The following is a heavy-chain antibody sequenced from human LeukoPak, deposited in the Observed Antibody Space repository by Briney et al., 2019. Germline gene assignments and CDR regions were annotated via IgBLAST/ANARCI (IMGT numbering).Heavy chain of an antibody. CDR1: GGSFSGYY. D-gene: IGHD6-19*01. CDR3: ARFKRAGGWSYFDY. CDR2: INHSGST. Sequence: SETLSLTCAVYGGSFSGYYWSWIRQPPGKGLERIGEINHSGSTNYNPSLKSRVTISVDTSKNQFSLKLSSVTAADTAVYYCARFKRAGGWSYFDYWGQGTLVTVSS. V-gene: IGHV4-34*01. J-gene: IGHJ4*02.